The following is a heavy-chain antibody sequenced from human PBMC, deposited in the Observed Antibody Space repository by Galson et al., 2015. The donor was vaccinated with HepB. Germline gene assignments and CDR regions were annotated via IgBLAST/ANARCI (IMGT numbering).Heavy chain of an antibody. D-gene: IGHD6-13*01. CDR3: ARSGIAAAGTRAYWFDP. J-gene: IGHJ5*02. CDR1: GDSVSSDSAA. Sequence: CAISGDSVSSDSAAWNWIRQSPSRGLEWLGRTYYRSKWYNDYAVSVKSRITINPDTSKNQFSLQLNSVTPEDTAVYYCARSGIAAAGTRAYWFDPWGQGTLFTVSS. V-gene: IGHV6-1*01. CDR2: TYYRSKWYN.